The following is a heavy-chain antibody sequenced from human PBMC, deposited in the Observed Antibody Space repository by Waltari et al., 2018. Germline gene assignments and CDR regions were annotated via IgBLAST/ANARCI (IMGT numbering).Heavy chain of an antibody. CDR2: INPSGGRT. CDR1: GYTFTSYY. V-gene: IGHV1-46*01. D-gene: IGHD1-26*01. J-gene: IGHJ4*02. CDR3: ARSTDSGSYYVLSDY. Sequence: QVQLVQSGAEVKKPGASVKVSCKASGYTFTSYYMHWVRQAPGQGLKWMGIINPSGGRTSYAQKFQGRVTMTRDTSTSTVYMELSSLRSEDTAVYYCARSTDSGSYYVLSDYWGQGTLVTVSS.